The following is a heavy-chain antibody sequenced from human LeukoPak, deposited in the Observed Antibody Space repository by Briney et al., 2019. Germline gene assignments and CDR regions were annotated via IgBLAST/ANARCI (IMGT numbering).Heavy chain of an antibody. Sequence: PGGSLRLSCAASGFTFSSYEMNWVRQAPGKGLEWVSYISSSGSTIYYADSVKGRFTISRDNAKNSLYLQMNSLRAEDTAVYYCARVGFDWLLDMYYFDYWGQGTLVTVSS. CDR2: ISSSGSTI. D-gene: IGHD3-9*01. J-gene: IGHJ4*02. CDR1: GFTFSSYE. CDR3: ARVGFDWLLDMYYFDY. V-gene: IGHV3-48*03.